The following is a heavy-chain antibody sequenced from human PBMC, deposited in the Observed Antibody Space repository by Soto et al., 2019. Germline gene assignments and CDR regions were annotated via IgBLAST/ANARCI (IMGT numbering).Heavy chain of an antibody. CDR3: ARSMAEAGRPCDY. Sequence: QVQLVESGGGVVQPGRSLRLSCAASGFTFSSYGMHWVRQAPGKGLEWVAVIWYDGSNKYYADSVKGRFTISRDNSKNTLYLQMNSLRAEDTAVYYCARSMAEAGRPCDYWGQGTLVTVSS. CDR2: IWYDGSNK. J-gene: IGHJ4*02. V-gene: IGHV3-33*01. D-gene: IGHD6-13*01. CDR1: GFTFSSYG.